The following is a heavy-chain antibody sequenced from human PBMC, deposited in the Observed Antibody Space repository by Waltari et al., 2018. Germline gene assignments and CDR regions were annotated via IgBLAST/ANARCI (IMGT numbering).Heavy chain of an antibody. J-gene: IGHJ6*02. D-gene: IGHD6-19*01. CDR3: VRESSGWFAMDV. V-gene: IGHV1-18*04. CDR2: ISPYNGDT. Sequence: QAQLVQSGPEVKKPGASVGLSCKASGYWFTNYGIGWVRQAPGKGLEWMGWISPYNGDTNYAQNLQGRVTVTADTSTGTAHMDLRSLKSEDTAVYYCVRESSGWFAMDVWGQGTTVTVSS. CDR1: GYWFTNYG.